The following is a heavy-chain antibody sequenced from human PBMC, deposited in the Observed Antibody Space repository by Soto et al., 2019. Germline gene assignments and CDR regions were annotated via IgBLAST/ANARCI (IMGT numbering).Heavy chain of an antibody. J-gene: IGHJ5*02. CDR1: GFTFSSYG. CDR2: IWYDGSNK. CDR3: ARVPLGSGWYVPWFDP. D-gene: IGHD6-19*01. V-gene: IGHV3-33*01. Sequence: PGGSLRLSCAASGFTFSSYGMHWVRQAPGKGLEWVAVIWYDGSNKYYADSVKGRFTISRDNSKNTLYLQMNSLRAEDTAVYYCARVPLGSGWYVPWFDPWGQGTLVTVSS.